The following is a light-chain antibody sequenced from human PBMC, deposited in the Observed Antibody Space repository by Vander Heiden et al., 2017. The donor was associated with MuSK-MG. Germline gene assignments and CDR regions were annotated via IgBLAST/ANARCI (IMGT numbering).Light chain of an antibody. CDR1: QSISSY. J-gene: IGKJ2*02. CDR3: QQRDSTPST. Sequence: DSQMTQSPSSLSASVGDRVTITCRASQSISSYLNWYQQKPGKAPKLLIYAASSLQSGVPSRFSGSGSGTDFTLTISRLQPEDFATYYCQQRDSTPSTFGPGTKLEIK. V-gene: IGKV1-39*01. CDR2: AAS.